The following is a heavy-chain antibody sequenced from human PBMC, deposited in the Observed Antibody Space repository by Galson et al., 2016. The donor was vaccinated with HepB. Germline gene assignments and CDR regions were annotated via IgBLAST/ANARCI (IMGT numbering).Heavy chain of an antibody. CDR3: SRVYSYYYGMDV. V-gene: IGHV3-9*01. CDR2: ISWNSGNL. J-gene: IGHJ6*02. Sequence: SLRLSCAASGFTFDDYAMHWVRQAPGKGLEWVAGISWNSGNLDYAESVRGRFTISRDNAKNSLFLQMNSLRAEGTALYFCSRVYSYYYGMDVWGQGTTVTVSS. D-gene: IGHD1-26*01. CDR1: GFTFDDYA.